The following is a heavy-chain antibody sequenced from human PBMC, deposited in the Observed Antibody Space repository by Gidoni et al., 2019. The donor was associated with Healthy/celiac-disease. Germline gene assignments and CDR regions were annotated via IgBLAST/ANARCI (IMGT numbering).Heavy chain of an antibody. CDR3: TRVNYDFWSGYYTYYYYYMDV. D-gene: IGHD3-3*01. CDR1: GFTFGAYA. Sequence: EVQLVESGGGLVQPGRSLRLSCTASGFTFGAYAMSWFRQAPGKGLEWVGFIRSKAYGGTTEYAASVKGRFTISRDDSKSIAYLQMNSLKTEDTAVYYCTRVNYDFWSGYYTYYYYYMDVWGKGTTVTVSS. J-gene: IGHJ6*03. CDR2: IRSKAYGGTT. V-gene: IGHV3-49*03.